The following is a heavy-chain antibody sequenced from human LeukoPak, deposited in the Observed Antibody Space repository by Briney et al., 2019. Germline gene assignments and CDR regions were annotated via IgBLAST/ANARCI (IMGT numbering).Heavy chain of an antibody. D-gene: IGHD3-10*01. J-gene: IGHJ5*01. V-gene: IGHV3-48*01. CDR2: IGSNRKSI. CDR1: GFISSNYG. Sequence: GGSLRLSCTASGFISSNYGMNWVRQAPGKGLEWVAYIGSNRKSIDYADSVKGRFTISRDNAKNSLYLQMNSLRTEDTALYYCAKGGDFYGSGSYPNNWFDSWGQGTQVTVSS. CDR3: AKGGDFYGSGSYPNNWFDS.